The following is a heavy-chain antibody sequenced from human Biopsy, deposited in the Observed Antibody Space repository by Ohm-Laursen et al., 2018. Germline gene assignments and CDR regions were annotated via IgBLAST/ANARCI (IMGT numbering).Heavy chain of an antibody. D-gene: IGHD2-8*02. CDR2: IHYNGNT. V-gene: IGHV4-59*01. CDR1: GHSIRTYY. J-gene: IGHJ2*01. CDR3: ARDRGYCSDRTVPGYFDL. Sequence: SETLSLTCAVSGHSIRTYYWSWIRQPPGKGLQWIGYIHYNGNTDYNPSLQSRVTISVDTSKNHFFLRLRSMTLADTAMYYCARDRGYCSDRTVPGYFDLWGRGTRVTVSS.